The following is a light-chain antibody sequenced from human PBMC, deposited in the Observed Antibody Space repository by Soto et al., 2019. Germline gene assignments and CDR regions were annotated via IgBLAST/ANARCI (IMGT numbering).Light chain of an antibody. CDR1: QSVSSY. J-gene: IGKJ4*01. Sequence: EIVLTQSPATLSLSPGESATLSCRASQSVSSYLAWYQQKPGQAPRLLIYDASNRATGIPARFSGSGSGTDFTLTISSLEPEDFAVYYCQQRSNWPAVTFGGGTKVEIK. CDR2: DAS. V-gene: IGKV3-11*01. CDR3: QQRSNWPAVT.